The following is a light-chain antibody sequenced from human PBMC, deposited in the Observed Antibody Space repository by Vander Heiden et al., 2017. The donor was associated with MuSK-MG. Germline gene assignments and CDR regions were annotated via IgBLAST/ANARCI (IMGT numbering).Light chain of an antibody. CDR1: QSVSRY. J-gene: IGKJ4*01. V-gene: IGKV3-11*01. Sequence: EIVLTQSPATLSLSPGERATLSCRASQSVSRYFAWYQQKPGQAPRLLIYDASNRATGTPARFSGSGSGTDFTLTISSLEPEDFAVYYCQQRSNWPLTFGGGTKVXIK. CDR2: DAS. CDR3: QQRSNWPLT.